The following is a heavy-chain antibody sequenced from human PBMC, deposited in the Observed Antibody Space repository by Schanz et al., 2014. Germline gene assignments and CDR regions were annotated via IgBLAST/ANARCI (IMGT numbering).Heavy chain of an antibody. D-gene: IGHD3-22*01. J-gene: IGHJ4*02. CDR3: ARVDSSGYFFDN. CDR1: GFTFSSHW. V-gene: IGHV3-23*04. Sequence: EVQLVESGGGLVQPGGSLRLSCAASGFTFSSHWMHWVRQDPGKGLVWVSAISGSGDTAYYADSVRGRFTMSRDNSKNTVHLQMSSLRVEDTAVYYCARVDSSGYFFDNWGQGTRVTVSS. CDR2: ISGSGDTA.